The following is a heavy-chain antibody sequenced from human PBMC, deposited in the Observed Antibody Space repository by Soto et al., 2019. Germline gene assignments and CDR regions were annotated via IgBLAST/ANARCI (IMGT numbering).Heavy chain of an antibody. V-gene: IGHV3-9*01. D-gene: IGHD5-18*01. J-gene: IGHJ4*02. Sequence: GGSLRLSCAASGFTFDDYAMHWVRQAPGKGLEWVSGINWNSGSRGYADSVKGRFTISRDYAKNSLYLQMNSLRGNDTALYYCAKALTGYTYGPFDYWGQGTLVTVSS. CDR2: INWNSGSR. CDR1: GFTFDDYA. CDR3: AKALTGYTYGPFDY.